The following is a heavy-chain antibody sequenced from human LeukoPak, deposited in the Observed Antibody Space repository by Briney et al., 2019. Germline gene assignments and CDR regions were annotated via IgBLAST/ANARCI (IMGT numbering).Heavy chain of an antibody. CDR2: IYYSGST. CDR3: AREGYDFWSGYSPHWFDP. Sequence: SETLSLTCAVSGGSISSYYWSWIRQPPGKGLEWIGYIYYSGSTNYNPSLKSRVTISVDTSKNQFSLKLSSVTAADTAVYYCAREGYDFWSGYSPHWFDPWGQGTLVTVSS. V-gene: IGHV4-59*01. D-gene: IGHD3-3*01. CDR1: GGSISSYY. J-gene: IGHJ5*02.